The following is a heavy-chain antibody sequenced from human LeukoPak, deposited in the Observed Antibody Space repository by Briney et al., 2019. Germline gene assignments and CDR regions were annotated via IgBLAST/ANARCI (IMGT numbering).Heavy chain of an antibody. J-gene: IGHJ1*01. D-gene: IGHD6-13*01. CDR2: ISGEGGST. Sequence: GGSLRLSCSASGFSVDDYAMHWVRQVPGKGLEWVSLISGEGGSTDYIESVKGRFTSSRDNNRNSLYLQMNSLRTEDTALYFCAKDSGYRQLRAEFFHDWGQGTLATVSS. CDR3: AKDSGYRQLRAEFFHD. V-gene: IGHV3-43*02. CDR1: GFSVDDYA.